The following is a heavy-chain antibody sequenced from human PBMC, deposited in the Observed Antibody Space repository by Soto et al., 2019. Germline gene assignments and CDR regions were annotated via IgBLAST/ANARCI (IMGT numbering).Heavy chain of an antibody. CDR3: VRDRSGSYLEGFDY. Sequence: GGSLRLSCAASGFTFSSFWMTWVRQAPGKGLEWVANIKNDGSEKYYVESVKGRFTISGDNAGNSLFLEMKSLRSEDTAVFSCVRDRSGSYLEGFDYWGQGTLVTVSS. CDR2: IKNDGSEK. D-gene: IGHD1-26*01. CDR1: GFTFSSFW. J-gene: IGHJ4*02. V-gene: IGHV3-7*01.